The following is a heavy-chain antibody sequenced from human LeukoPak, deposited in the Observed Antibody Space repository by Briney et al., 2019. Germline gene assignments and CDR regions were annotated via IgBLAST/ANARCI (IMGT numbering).Heavy chain of an antibody. J-gene: IGHJ4*02. V-gene: IGHV1-69*11. D-gene: IGHD3-3*01. CDR1: GGTFSSYA. CDR2: IIPILGTA. CDR3: ARGNYDFWSGYYSYFDY. Sequence: SVKVSCKASGGTFSSYAISWVRQAPGQGLEWMGRIIPILGTANYAQKFQGRVTITTDESTSTAYMELSSLRSEDTAVYYCARGNYDFWSGYYSYFDYWGQGTLVTVSS.